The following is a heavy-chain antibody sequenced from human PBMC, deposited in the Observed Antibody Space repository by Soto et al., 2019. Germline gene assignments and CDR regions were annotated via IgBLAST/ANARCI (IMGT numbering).Heavy chain of an antibody. CDR2: IYYSGST. D-gene: IGHD2-15*01. Sequence: QVQLQESGPGLVKPSQTLSLTCTVSGGSISSGGYYWSWIRQHPGKGLEWIGYIYYSGSTYYNPSLKIRCTISVDTCKNQFSLKLSSVTAADTAVYYCARGCSGGSCYLGAWGQGTLVTVSS. J-gene: IGHJ5*02. CDR3: ARGCSGGSCYLGA. V-gene: IGHV4-31*03. CDR1: GGSISSGGYY.